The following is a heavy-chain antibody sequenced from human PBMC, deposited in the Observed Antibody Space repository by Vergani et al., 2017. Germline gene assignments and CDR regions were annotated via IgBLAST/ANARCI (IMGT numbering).Heavy chain of an antibody. CDR1: GFSLSTFG. CDR3: ARVLRLRFYHYMDV. Sequence: QVQLVESGGGVVQPGKSLRLSCEASGFSLSTFGMHWVRQAPGKGVEWVALLWYDGTKTYYADSVKGRFTVSKDISKNTLYLQMNSLGVDDTGVYFCARVLRLRFYHYMDVWGKGTTVIVSS. CDR2: LWYDGTKT. J-gene: IGHJ6*03. D-gene: IGHD6-25*01. V-gene: IGHV3-33*01.